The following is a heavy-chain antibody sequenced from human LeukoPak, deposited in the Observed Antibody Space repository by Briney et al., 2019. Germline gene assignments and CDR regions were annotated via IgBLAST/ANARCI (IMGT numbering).Heavy chain of an antibody. CDR1: GFTFSSYG. Sequence: GGSLRLSCAASGFTFSSYGMHWVRQAPGKGLEWVAFIRYDGSNKYYADSVKGRFTISRDNSKNTLYLQMNSLRAEDTAVYNCARQTTVTTFNWFDPWGQGTLVTVSS. V-gene: IGHV3-30*02. J-gene: IGHJ5*02. D-gene: IGHD4-17*01. CDR3: ARQTTVTTFNWFDP. CDR2: IRYDGSNK.